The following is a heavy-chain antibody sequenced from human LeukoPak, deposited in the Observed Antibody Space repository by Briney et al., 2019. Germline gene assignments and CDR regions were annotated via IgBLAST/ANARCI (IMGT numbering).Heavy chain of an antibody. V-gene: IGHV1-46*01. Sequence: ASVKVSCKASGYTFTSYYMHWVRQAPGQGLEWMGIINPSGGSTSYAQKFQRRVTMTRDTSTSTVYMELSSLRSEDTAVYYCARGANYCTNGVCSLFYWGQGTLVTVSS. D-gene: IGHD2-8*01. J-gene: IGHJ4*02. CDR3: ARGANYCTNGVCSLFY. CDR2: INPSGGST. CDR1: GYTFTSYY.